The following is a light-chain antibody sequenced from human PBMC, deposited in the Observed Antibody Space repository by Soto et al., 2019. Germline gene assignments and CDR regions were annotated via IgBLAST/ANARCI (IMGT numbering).Light chain of an antibody. J-gene: IGLJ1*01. Sequence: QSALTKPAFVSRSPGQSITISCTGTRSDVGGYNYVSWYQQHPGKAPKLMIDDVTNRPSGVSNRFSGSKSRNTASLTISGLQAEDESDYYCSSYTSSSTNAFGTGTKLTVL. CDR3: SSYTSSSTNA. V-gene: IGLV2-14*01. CDR2: DVT. CDR1: RSDVGGYNY.